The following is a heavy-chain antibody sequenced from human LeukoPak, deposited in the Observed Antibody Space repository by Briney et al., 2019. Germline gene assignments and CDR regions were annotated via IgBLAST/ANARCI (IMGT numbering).Heavy chain of an antibody. Sequence: SETLSLTCTVSGGSISSGSYYWSWIRQPAGKGLEWIGRIYTSGSTNYNPSLKSRVTMSVDTSKNQFSLKLSSVTAADTAVYYCARARRYSSGWYQRGYYFDYWGQGTLVTVSS. D-gene: IGHD6-19*01. V-gene: IGHV4-61*02. CDR1: GGSISSGSYY. CDR2: IYTSGST. CDR3: ARARRYSSGWYQRGYYFDY. J-gene: IGHJ4*02.